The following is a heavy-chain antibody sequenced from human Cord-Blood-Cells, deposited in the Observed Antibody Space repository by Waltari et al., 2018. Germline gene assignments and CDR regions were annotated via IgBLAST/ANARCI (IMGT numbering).Heavy chain of an antibody. CDR3: ARGKIAVAYYFDY. CDR1: GYTFTRYD. V-gene: IGHV1-8*01. Sequence: VQLVQSGAEVKKPGASVKVSCKASGYTFTRYDITWVGPATGQGLEWMGWMNPNSGNTGYAQKFQGRVTMTRNTSISTAYMELSSLRSEDTAVYYCARGKIAVAYYFDYWGQGTLVTVSS. CDR2: MNPNSGNT. J-gene: IGHJ4*02. D-gene: IGHD6-19*01.